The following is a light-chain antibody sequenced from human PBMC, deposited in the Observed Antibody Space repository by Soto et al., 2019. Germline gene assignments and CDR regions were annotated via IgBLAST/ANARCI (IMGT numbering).Light chain of an antibody. J-gene: IGLJ2*01. CDR2: NTN. CDR1: SGSVSSSYY. V-gene: IGLV8-61*01. CDR3: VLFMGSGIWA. Sequence: QTVVTQEPSFSVSPGGTVTLTCGLNSGSVSSSYYPNWYQQTPGQAPRALIYNTNIRSSGVPDRFSGSILGNKAALTITGAQADDESDHYCVLFMGSGIWAFGGGTQLTVL.